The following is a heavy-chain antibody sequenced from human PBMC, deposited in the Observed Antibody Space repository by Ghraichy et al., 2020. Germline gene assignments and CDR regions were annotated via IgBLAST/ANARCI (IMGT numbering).Heavy chain of an antibody. CDR2: ISGSASST. CDR3: AKVAGDSSGYYYLGFDI. V-gene: IGHV3-23*01. D-gene: IGHD3-22*01. J-gene: IGHJ3*02. Sequence: GGSLRLSCAASGFTFSSYAMSWVRQAPGKGLEWVSTISGSASSTYYADSVKGRFTISRDNSRNTLFLQINSLTAEDTAVYTCAKVAGDSSGYYYLGFDIWGQGTMVTVSS. CDR1: GFTFSSYA.